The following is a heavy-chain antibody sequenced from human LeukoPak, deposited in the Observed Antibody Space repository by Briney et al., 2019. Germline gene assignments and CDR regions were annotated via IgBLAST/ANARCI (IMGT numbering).Heavy chain of an antibody. CDR2: IYYSGST. V-gene: IGHV4-39*07. CDR1: GGSISSSSYY. CDR3: AKDLGPGWELQGFDY. D-gene: IGHD1-26*01. J-gene: IGHJ4*02. Sequence: SETLSLTCTVSGGSISSSSYYWGWIRQPPGKGLEWIGSIYYSGSTYYNPSLKSRVTISVDTSKNQFSLKLSSVTAADTAVYYCAKDLGPGWELQGFDYWGQGTLVTVSS.